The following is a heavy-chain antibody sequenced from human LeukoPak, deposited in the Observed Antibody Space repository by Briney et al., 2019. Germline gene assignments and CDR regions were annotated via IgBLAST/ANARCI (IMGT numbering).Heavy chain of an antibody. D-gene: IGHD6-13*01. J-gene: IGHJ5*02. CDR3: AKRTIAAAGTSLAWWFDP. CDR2: ISSSSSYI. CDR1: GFTFSDYY. V-gene: IGHV3-11*06. Sequence: GGSLRLSCAASGFTFSDYYMSWIRQAPGKGLEWVSSISSSSSYIYYADSVKGRFTISRDNAKNSLYLQMNSLRAEDTAVYYCAKRTIAAAGTSLAWWFDPWGQGTLVTVSS.